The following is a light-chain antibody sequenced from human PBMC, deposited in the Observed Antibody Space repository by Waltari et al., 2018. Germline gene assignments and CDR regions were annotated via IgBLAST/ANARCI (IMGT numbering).Light chain of an antibody. CDR2: DAS. CDR3: QQRSNWPPVIFT. J-gene: IGKJ3*01. V-gene: IGKV3-11*01. Sequence: EIVLTQSPATLSLSPGDRATLSCRASQSVSSYLAWYQQKPGQAPRLLIYDASNRATGIPARFSGSGSGTDFTLTISSLEPEDFAVYYCQQRSNWPPVIFTFGPGTKVDIK. CDR1: QSVSSY.